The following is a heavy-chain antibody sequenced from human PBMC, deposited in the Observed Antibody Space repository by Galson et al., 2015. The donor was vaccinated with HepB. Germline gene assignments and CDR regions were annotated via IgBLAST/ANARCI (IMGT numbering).Heavy chain of an antibody. J-gene: IGHJ5*02. CDR1: GGSISSSNW. CDR3: ARESKGAENWQQLAKGEYNWFDP. D-gene: IGHD6-13*01. CDR2: IYHSGST. V-gene: IGHV4-4*02. Sequence: ETLSLTCAVSGGSISSSNWWSWVRQPPGKGLEWIGEIYHSGSTNYNPSLKSRVTISVDKSKNQFSLKLSSVTAADTAVYYCARESKGAENWQQLAKGEYNWFDPWGQGTLVTVSS.